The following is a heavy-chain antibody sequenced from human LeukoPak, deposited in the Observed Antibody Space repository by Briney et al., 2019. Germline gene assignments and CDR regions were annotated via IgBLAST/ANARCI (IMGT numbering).Heavy chain of an antibody. J-gene: IGHJ1*01. Sequence: GGSLRLSCAASGFTFSTYWMHWVRQAPGEGLVWVSRIKSDGGTNYADSVKGRFTISRDNAKKTVSLQMNSLRPEDTGVYYCARAPSEIGGYYPEYFRHWGQGTLVTVSP. CDR1: GFTFSTYW. D-gene: IGHD3-22*01. V-gene: IGHV3-74*01. CDR2: IKSDGGT. CDR3: ARAPSEIGGYYPEYFRH.